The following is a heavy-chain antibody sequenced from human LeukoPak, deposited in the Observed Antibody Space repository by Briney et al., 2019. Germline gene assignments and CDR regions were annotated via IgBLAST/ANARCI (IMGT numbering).Heavy chain of an antibody. CDR1: GFTLSSNY. J-gene: IGHJ4*02. CDR3: ARHPEPGYCSSTSCHESYFDY. CDR2: IYSGGST. D-gene: IGHD2-2*01. V-gene: IGHV3-66*04. Sequence: GGSLRLSCAASGFTLSSNYMSWVRQAPGKGLEWVSVIYSGGSTYYADSVKGRFTISRDNSKNTLYLQMNSLRAEDTAVYYCARHPEPGYCSSTSCHESYFDYWGQGTLVTVSS.